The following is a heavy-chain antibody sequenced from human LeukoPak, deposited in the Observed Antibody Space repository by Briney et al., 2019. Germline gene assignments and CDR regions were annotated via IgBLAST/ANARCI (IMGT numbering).Heavy chain of an antibody. Sequence: SETLSLTCTVSGGSISSSSYHWGWIRQSPGEGLEWIGSIYYSGSTYYNPSLKSRVAISVDTSKNQFSLKLSSVTAADTAVYYCARHRSMIVGGFDYWGQGTLVTVSS. CDR1: GGSISSSSYH. CDR3: ARHRSMIVGGFDY. D-gene: IGHD3-22*01. CDR2: IYYSGST. J-gene: IGHJ4*02. V-gene: IGHV4-39*01.